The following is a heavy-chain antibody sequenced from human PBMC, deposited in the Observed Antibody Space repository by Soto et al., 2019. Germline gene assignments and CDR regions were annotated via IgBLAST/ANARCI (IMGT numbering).Heavy chain of an antibody. CDR2: ISYDGSNK. Sequence: GGSLRLSCAASGFTFSSYAMHWVRQAPGKGLEWVAVISYDGSNKYYADSVKGRFTISRDNSKNTLYLQMNSLRAEDTAVYYCAKDFLWFGELISYFYYYYGMDVWGQGTTVTVSS. CDR1: GFTFSSYA. D-gene: IGHD3-10*01. CDR3: AKDFLWFGELISYFYYYYGMDV. V-gene: IGHV3-30*18. J-gene: IGHJ6*02.